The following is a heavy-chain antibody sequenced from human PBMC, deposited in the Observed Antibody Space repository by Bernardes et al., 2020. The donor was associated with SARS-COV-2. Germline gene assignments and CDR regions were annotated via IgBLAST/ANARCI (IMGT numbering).Heavy chain of an antibody. D-gene: IGHD3-3*01. Sequence: GGSLRLSCAASEFTFSDYSMNWVRQAPGKGLEWVSYITSRSSTIYYADSVKGRFTISRDNAKNSLYLQMSSLRAEDTAVYYCARDRWKSFGVVIGSHNYGMDVWGQGTTVTVSS. CDR3: ARDRWKSFGVVIGSHNYGMDV. CDR2: ITSRSSTI. CDR1: EFTFSDYS. V-gene: IGHV3-48*01. J-gene: IGHJ6*02.